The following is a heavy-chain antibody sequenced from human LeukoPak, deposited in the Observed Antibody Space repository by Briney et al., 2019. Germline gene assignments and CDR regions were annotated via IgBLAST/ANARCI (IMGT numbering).Heavy chain of an antibody. J-gene: IGHJ4*02. V-gene: IGHV4-59*08. CDR2: IYYSGSN. CDR1: GGSISSYY. CDR3: ARREAAAGSFDY. D-gene: IGHD6-13*01. Sequence: SETLSLTCTVSGGSISSYYWSWIRQPPGKGLEWIGYIYYSGSNNYNPSLKSRVTISVDTSKNQFSLKLSSVTAADTAVYYCARREAAAGSFDYWGQGALVTVSS.